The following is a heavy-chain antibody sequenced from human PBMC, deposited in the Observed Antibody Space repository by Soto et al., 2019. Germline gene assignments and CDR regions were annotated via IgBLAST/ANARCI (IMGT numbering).Heavy chain of an antibody. D-gene: IGHD3-9*01. CDR2: ISAYSGNT. V-gene: IGHV1-18*01. J-gene: IGHJ4*02. CDR1: GYTFTSYG. Sequence: QVQLVQSGAEVKKPGASVNVSCRASGYTFTSYGISWVRQAPGQGLEWMGWISAYSGNTNYAQNLQGRVTMTTDTSTSTAYMELRSLRSDDTAVYYCARQYDILTGYYLEVGYWGQGTLVTVSS. CDR3: ARQYDILTGYYLEVGY.